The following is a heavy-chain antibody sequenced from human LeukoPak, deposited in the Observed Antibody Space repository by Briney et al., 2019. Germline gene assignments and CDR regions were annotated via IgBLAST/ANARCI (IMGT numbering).Heavy chain of an antibody. Sequence: GGFLRLSCAVPGFAFSTYAMSWVGQGPGKGLEWVSSLSHNGCYTFYGHAVRGRFTASRDNSGNTLYLQMNSLRTEDTALYYCARISLTTSQTDFWGQGTLVTVSS. CDR2: LSHNGCYT. D-gene: IGHD2/OR15-2a*01. J-gene: IGHJ4*02. CDR1: GFAFSTYA. V-gene: IGHV3-23*01. CDR3: ARISLTTSQTDF.